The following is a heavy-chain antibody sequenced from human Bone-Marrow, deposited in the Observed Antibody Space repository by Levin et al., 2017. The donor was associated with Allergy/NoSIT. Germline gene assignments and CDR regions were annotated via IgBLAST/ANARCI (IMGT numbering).Heavy chain of an antibody. D-gene: IGHD4-11*01. J-gene: IGHJ4*02. V-gene: IGHV3-33*01. CDR1: GFTFSSYG. CDR2: IWYDGSNK. CDR3: ARVGRIIRELDYHVDY. Sequence: AGGSLRLSCATSGFTFSSYGMHWVRQAPGKGLEWVAVIWYDGSNKYYTDSVRGRFTISRDNSKNTLYLQMNSLRAEDTAVYYCARVGRIIRELDYHVDYWGPGTLVTVSS.